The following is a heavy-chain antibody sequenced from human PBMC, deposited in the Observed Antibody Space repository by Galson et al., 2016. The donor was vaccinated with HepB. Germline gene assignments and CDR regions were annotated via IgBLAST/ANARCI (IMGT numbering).Heavy chain of an antibody. CDR2: LYSGGAT. J-gene: IGHJ3*01. V-gene: IGHV3-53*01. D-gene: IGHD3-22*01. Sequence: SLRLSCAASEFTVTDHYMNWVRQAPGEGLEWVSVLYSGGATYYADSVKGRFTISRDISKNTLYLQMNSLRAEDTAVYYCARKWHYDSSDVNDASDLWVQGTMVTGSS. CDR3: ARKWHYDSSDVNDASDL. CDR1: EFTVTDHY.